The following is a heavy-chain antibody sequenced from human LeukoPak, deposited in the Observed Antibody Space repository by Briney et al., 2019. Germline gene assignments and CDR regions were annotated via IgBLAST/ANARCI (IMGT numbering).Heavy chain of an antibody. V-gene: IGHV4-38-2*02. D-gene: IGHD1-1*01. CDR1: GYSISSGYY. CDR3: ARGYDLKRFDT. J-gene: IGHJ5*02. CDR2: IYHSGST. Sequence: SETLSLTCTVSGYSISSGYYWGWIRQPPGKGLEWIGSIYHSGSTYYNTSLKSRVTISVDTPKNQFSLKLSSVTAADTAVYYCARGYDLKRFDTWGQGTLVTVSS.